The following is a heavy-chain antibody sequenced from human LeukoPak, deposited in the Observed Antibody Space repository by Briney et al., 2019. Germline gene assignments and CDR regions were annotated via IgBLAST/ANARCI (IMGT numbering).Heavy chain of an antibody. V-gene: IGHV3-48*02. CDR3: ARDFRRVGATTAFDY. Sequence: GGSLRLSCAASGFTFSSYSMNWVRQAPGKGLKWVSYISSSSSTIYYADSVKGRFTISRDNAKNSLYLQMNSLRDEDTAVYYCARDFRRVGATTAFDYWGQGTLVTVSS. D-gene: IGHD1-26*01. CDR1: GFTFSSYS. J-gene: IGHJ4*02. CDR2: ISSSSSTI.